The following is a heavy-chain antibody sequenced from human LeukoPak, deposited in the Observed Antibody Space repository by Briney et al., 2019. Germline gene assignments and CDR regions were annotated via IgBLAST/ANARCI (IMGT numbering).Heavy chain of an antibody. D-gene: IGHD3-22*01. J-gene: IGHJ5*02. Sequence: PSETLSLTCTVSGGSISSYYWSWLRQPPGKGLEWIGYIYYSGSTNYNPSLKSRVTISVDTSKNQFSLKLSSVTAADTAVYYCAREENYYDSSAPSGWFDPWGQGTLVTVSS. V-gene: IGHV4-59*12. CDR2: IYYSGST. CDR1: GGSISSYY. CDR3: AREENYYDSSAPSGWFDP.